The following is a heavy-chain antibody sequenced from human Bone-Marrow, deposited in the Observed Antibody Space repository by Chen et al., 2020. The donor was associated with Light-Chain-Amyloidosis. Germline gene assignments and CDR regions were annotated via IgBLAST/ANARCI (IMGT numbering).Heavy chain of an antibody. V-gene: IGHV1-69*01. Sequence: HVQLVQSGAEVKKPGSSVKVSCRTSGGTFSSFPIIWVRQAPGQGLEWVGGVIPILDTPTYAQKFQGRVTITADYSTSTAYMELRSLTSEDTAVYFCARVPRVLAAHALDIWGQGTIVSVSS. D-gene: IGHD2-15*01. CDR2: VIPILDTP. CDR1: GGTFSSFP. CDR3: ARVPRVLAAHALDI. J-gene: IGHJ3*02.